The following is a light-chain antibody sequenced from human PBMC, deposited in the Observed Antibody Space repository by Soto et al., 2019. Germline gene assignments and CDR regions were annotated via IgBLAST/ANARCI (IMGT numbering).Light chain of an antibody. CDR2: GAS. Sequence: VMTQSPATLSVSPGERASLSCRASQSVSRNLAWYQQKPGQAPRLLIYGASTRAAGVPARFSGSGSGTEFTLTISSLQSEDFATYYCQQLNSYSIFTFGPGTKVDI. CDR3: QQLNSYSIFT. CDR1: QSVSRN. J-gene: IGKJ3*01. V-gene: IGKV3-15*01.